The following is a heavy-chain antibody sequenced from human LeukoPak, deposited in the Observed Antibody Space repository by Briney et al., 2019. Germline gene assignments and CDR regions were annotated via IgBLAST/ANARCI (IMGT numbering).Heavy chain of an antibody. CDR1: GFTFSDYY. CDR2: ISSSGSTI. V-gene: IGHV3-11*01. Sequence: GGSLRLSCAASGFTFSDYYMSWIRQAPGKGLEWVSYISSSGSTIYYADSVKGRFTISRDNAKNSLYLQMNSLRAEDTAVYYCARDLRTGYGDYGELDPWGQGTLVTVSS. J-gene: IGHJ5*02. D-gene: IGHD4-17*01. CDR3: ARDLRTGYGDYGELDP.